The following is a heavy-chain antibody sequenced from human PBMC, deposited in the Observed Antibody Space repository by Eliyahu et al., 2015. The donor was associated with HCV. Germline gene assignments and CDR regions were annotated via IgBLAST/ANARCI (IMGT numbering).Heavy chain of an antibody. J-gene: IGHJ6*02. CDR2: ISGSSTYT. Sequence: QLLESGGGLVKPGGSXXLXCXVXGFTFKDHXMSWVRXAPVKGLEWVSSISGSSTYTTYADSVKGRFTISRDNADNSLYLEMKSLRAEDTGVYYCVREGFYFYAMDVWGQGTTVTVSS. V-gene: IGHV3-11*06. CDR1: GFTFKDHX. CDR3: VREGFYFYAMDV.